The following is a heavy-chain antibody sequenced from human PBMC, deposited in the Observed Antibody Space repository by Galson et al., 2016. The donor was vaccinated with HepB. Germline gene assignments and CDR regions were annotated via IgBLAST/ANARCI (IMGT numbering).Heavy chain of an antibody. CDR1: GGSVSNVAYY. J-gene: IGHJ4*02. V-gene: IGHV4-61*08. Sequence: LSLTCAVSGGSVSNVAYYWSWIRQTPGKGLEWIGDIYYSGGTNYNPSLKSRVTISVDTSKNQFSLTLNSVTAADTAVYYGAAEFVAGIRDYWGRGTLVTVSS. CDR2: IYYSGGT. D-gene: IGHD6-19*01. CDR3: AAEFVAGIRDY.